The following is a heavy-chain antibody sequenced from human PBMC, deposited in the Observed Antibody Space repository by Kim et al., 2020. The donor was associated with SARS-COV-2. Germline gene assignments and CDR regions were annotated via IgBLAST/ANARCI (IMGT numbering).Heavy chain of an antibody. V-gene: IGHV4-59*13. J-gene: IGHJ4*02. CDR2: VYYNGKS. D-gene: IGHD6-6*01. CDR1: GGSLTSYY. CDR3: ARDSGFYSSSSFDY. Sequence: SETLSLTCTVSGGSLTSYYWSWIRQPPGKGLEGIGHVYYNGKSYSTHSLTSRVTISVDRSKNRFSLDMKSVTAADTAIYYCARDSGFYSSSSFDYWGQGTLVAVSS.